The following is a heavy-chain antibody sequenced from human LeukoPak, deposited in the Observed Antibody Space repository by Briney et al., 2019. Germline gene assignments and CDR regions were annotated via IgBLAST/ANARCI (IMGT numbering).Heavy chain of an antibody. J-gene: IGHJ6*02. V-gene: IGHV1-18*01. Sequence: GASVKVSCKASGYTFTCYGISWVRQAPGQGLEWMGWISAYNGNTNYAQKLQGRVTMTTDTSTSTAYMELRSLRSDDTAVYYCAREYCSSTSCYLDVWGQGTTVTVSS. CDR3: AREYCSSTSCYLDV. CDR2: ISAYNGNT. D-gene: IGHD2-2*01. CDR1: GYTFTCYG.